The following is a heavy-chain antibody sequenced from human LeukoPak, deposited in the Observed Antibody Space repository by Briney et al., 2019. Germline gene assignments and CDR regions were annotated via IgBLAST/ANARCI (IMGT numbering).Heavy chain of an antibody. CDR2: IYYSGST. V-gene: IGHV4-59*01. D-gene: IGHD3-10*01. CDR3: ARTYGHSSDY. CDR1: GGSISNYF. Sequence: SETLSLTCTVSGGSISNYFWSWIRQPPGKGLEWIGYIYYSGSTNYNPSLKSRVSISVDTSKNQFSLKLTSVTAADTAVYYRARTYGHSSDYWGQGTLVTVSS. J-gene: IGHJ4*02.